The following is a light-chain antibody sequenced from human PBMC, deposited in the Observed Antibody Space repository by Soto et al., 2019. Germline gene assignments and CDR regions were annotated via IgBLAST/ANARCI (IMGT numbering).Light chain of an antibody. Sequence: ETVFTQSPGTLSLSPGERAPLSCRDSHTISSSYLAWYQQKPGQAPRLXIYAASRRATGIPDRFSGSGSGTEFTLTISRLEPEDFAVYCCQQYGSSTWTFGQGTQVDIK. CDR1: HTISSSY. J-gene: IGKJ1*01. CDR3: QQYGSSTWT. V-gene: IGKV3-20*01. CDR2: AAS.